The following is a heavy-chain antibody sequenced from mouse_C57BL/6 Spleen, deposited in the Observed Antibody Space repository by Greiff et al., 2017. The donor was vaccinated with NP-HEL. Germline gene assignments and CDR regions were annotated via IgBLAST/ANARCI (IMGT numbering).Heavy chain of an antibody. CDR3: ARDYGSSYGAWFAY. J-gene: IGHJ3*01. V-gene: IGHV1-82*01. D-gene: IGHD1-1*01. Sequence: QVQLQQSGPELVKPGASVKISCKASGYAFSSSWMNWVKQRPGKGLEWIGRIYPGDGDTNYNGKFKGKATLTADKSSSTAYMQLSSLTSEDSAVYVCARDYGSSYGAWFAYWGQGTLVTVSA. CDR2: IYPGDGDT. CDR1: GYAFSSSW.